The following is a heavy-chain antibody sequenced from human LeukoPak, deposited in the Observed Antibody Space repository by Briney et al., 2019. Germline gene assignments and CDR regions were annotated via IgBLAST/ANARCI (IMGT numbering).Heavy chain of an antibody. J-gene: IGHJ4*02. Sequence: ASVKVSCKASGYTFTSYYTHWMRQAPGQGLEWMGIINPSGGSTSYAQKFQGRVTMTRDTSTNTFYMELSSLRSEDTAVYYCARDEGPPRYNWNYGGPDYWGQGTLVTVS. CDR1: GYTFTSYY. CDR2: INPSGGST. V-gene: IGHV1-46*01. CDR3: ARDEGPPRYNWNYGGPDY. D-gene: IGHD1-7*01.